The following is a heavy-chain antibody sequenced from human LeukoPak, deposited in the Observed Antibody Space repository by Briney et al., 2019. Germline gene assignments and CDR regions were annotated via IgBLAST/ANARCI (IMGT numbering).Heavy chain of an antibody. J-gene: IGHJ4*02. CDR1: GFTVSSNY. V-gene: IGHV3-23*01. CDR2: ISGSGGST. D-gene: IGHD3-22*01. Sequence: PGGSLRLSCAASGFTVSSNYMSWVRQAPGKGLEWVSAISGSGGSTYYADSVKGRFTISRDNSKNTLYLQMNSLRAEDTAVYYCARGPPTEYVWSSGYFDYWGQGTLVTVSS. CDR3: ARGPPTEYVWSSGYFDY.